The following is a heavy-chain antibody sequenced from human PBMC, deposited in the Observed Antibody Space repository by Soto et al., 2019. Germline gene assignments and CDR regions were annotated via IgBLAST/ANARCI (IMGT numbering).Heavy chain of an antibody. J-gene: IGHJ6*02. V-gene: IGHV3-43*01. CDR2: ISWDGGST. CDR3: AKDIYGIQLCRGHSYYSGMDA. D-gene: IGHD5-18*01. CDR1: GFTFDDYT. Sequence: PGGSLRLSCAASGFTFDDYTMHWVRQAPGKGLEWVSLISWDGGSTYYADSVKGRFTISRDNSKNSLYLQMNSLRTEDTAFYHCAKDIYGIQLCRGHSYYSGMDAWGQGTTVTASS.